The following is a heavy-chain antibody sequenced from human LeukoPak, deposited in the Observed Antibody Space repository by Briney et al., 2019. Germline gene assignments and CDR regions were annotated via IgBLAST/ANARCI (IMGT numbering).Heavy chain of an antibody. CDR1: GFSFSSYA. V-gene: IGHV3-64*01. Sequence: PGGSLRLSCAASGFSFSSYAMHWVRQAPGKGLEYVSGVSHNGGTTYYTNSAKGRFTISRDNSKNTLYLQIGSLSADDMAVYYCARDTGGSIYSTYAFDYWGQGTLVTVSS. J-gene: IGHJ4*02. CDR3: ARDTGGSIYSTYAFDY. D-gene: IGHD4-11*01. CDR2: VSHNGGTT.